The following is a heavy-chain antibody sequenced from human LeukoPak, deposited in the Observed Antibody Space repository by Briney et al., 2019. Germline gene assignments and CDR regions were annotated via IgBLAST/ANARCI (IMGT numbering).Heavy chain of an antibody. J-gene: IGHJ4*01. V-gene: IGHV4-39*01. D-gene: IGHD5-24*01. Sequence: PSETLSLTCTVSGGSIISRGYYWGWTRQPPGKGLEWIGSIYYSGSTYYNPSLKSRVTISVDASKNQFSLKMSSVTAADTAMYYCARSETIMVKFDYWGHGTLVTVSS. CDR2: IYYSGST. CDR1: GGSIISRGYY. CDR3: ARSETIMVKFDY.